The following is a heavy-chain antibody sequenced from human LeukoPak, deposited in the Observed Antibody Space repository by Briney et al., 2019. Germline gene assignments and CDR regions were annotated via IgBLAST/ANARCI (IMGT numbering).Heavy chain of an antibody. D-gene: IGHD3-22*01. CDR1: GYTFTSYG. CDR2: ISDYNGNT. Sequence: ASVKVSCKASGYTFTSYGISWVRQAPGQGLEWMGWISDYNGNTNYAQKLQGRVTMTTDTSTSTAYMELRSLRSDDTAVYYCARDTYDSGEDDAFDIWGQGTMVTVSS. CDR3: ARDTYDSGEDDAFDI. J-gene: IGHJ3*02. V-gene: IGHV1-18*01.